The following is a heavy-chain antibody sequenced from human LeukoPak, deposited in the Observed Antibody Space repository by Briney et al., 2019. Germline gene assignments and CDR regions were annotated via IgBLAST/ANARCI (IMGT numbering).Heavy chain of an antibody. CDR3: AGYDGSGHQYFQH. Sequence: SETLSLTCTVSDGPISSYYWNWIRQPPGKGLEWIGFVRSSGTTNYNPSLKSRLTMSVDTSKNQFSLKMKSVTAADTAVYYCAGYDGSGHQYFQHWGQGTLVTVSS. CDR1: DGPISSYY. CDR2: VRSSGTT. V-gene: IGHV4-59*01. J-gene: IGHJ1*01. D-gene: IGHD3-22*01.